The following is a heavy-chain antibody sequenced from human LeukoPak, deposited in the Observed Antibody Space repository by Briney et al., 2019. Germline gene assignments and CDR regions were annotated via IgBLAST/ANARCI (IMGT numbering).Heavy chain of an antibody. V-gene: IGHV4-61*02. CDR3: ATGGYNYGFV. Sequence: SETLSLTCTVSGDSISGGTYYWSWIGQPAGKGLEWIGRVYSSGSTNYNPSLKSRVTMSVDTSKNQFSLKLSSVTAADTAVYYCATGGYNYGFVWGQGTLVTVSS. CDR2: VYSSGST. CDR1: GDSISGGTYY. D-gene: IGHD5-18*01. J-gene: IGHJ4*02.